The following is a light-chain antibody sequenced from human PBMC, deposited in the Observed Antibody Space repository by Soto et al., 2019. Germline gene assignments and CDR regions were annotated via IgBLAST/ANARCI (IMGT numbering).Light chain of an antibody. CDR3: QQYDSFLT. J-gene: IGKJ4*01. V-gene: IGKV1-5*03. Sequence: DIQMTQSPSIVSASIGDRVTITCRASQSVNSWLAWYQQKPGKAPKLLIYKASTLESGVPSRFSGSGSGTEFTLTISSLQPDDFATYYCQQYDSFLTFGGGTKVEIK. CDR2: KAS. CDR1: QSVNSW.